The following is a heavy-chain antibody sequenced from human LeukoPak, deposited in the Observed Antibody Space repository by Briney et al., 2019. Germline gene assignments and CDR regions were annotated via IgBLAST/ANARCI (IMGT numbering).Heavy chain of an antibody. V-gene: IGHV4-39*02. CDR3: ARDWLFGSFDI. Sequence: SETLSLTCTVSDDSISSSSHFWGWIRRPPGKGLEWIGSISYSGTTYYNPSLKSRVTISVDTSKNRFSLNLSSVTAADTAVYYCARDWLFGSFDIWGQGTMVTVSS. CDR2: ISYSGTT. CDR1: DDSISSSSHF. J-gene: IGHJ3*02. D-gene: IGHD3-9*01.